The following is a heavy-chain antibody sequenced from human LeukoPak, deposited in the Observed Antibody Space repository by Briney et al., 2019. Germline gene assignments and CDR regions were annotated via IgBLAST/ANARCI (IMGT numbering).Heavy chain of an antibody. CDR2: IYYSGSN. CDR1: GGPMSSYY. V-gene: IGHV4-59*08. CDR3: ASLKTGRFAFDI. J-gene: IGHJ3*02. Sequence: PSETLSLPCTLSGGPMSSYYWSWMRQPPGKALEGIGYIYYSGSNNFNPSLKSRVTISVDTSKNQFSLKLSSVTAADTAVYYCASLKTGRFAFDIWGQGTMVTVSS.